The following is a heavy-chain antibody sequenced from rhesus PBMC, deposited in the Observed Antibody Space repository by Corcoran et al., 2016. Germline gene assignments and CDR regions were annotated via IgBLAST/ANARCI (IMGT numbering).Heavy chain of an antibody. Sequence: QVQLQESGPGLVKPSETLSLTCAVSGGSISGYYYWSWIRQPPGKGLEWIGSIYGGGREKYLNPSLKCLVTLSVDTSKNQVYLKVGLVIAADTAVYYCASEKWGDYYREWGYWSQGVLVSVSS. CDR2: IYGGGREK. V-gene: IGHV4S14*01. CDR3: ASEKWGDYYREWGY. J-gene: IGHJ4*01. CDR1: GGSISGYYY. D-gene: IGHD3-34*01.